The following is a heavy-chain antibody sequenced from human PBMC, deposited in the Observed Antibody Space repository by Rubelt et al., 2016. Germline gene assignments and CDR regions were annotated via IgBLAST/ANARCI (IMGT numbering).Heavy chain of an antibody. Sequence: IYPGDSDTRYSPSFQGQVTISADKSISTAYLQWSSLKASDTAMYYCARAMVRGALDYWGQGTLVTVSS. D-gene: IGHD3-10*01. V-gene: IGHV5-51*01. CDR3: ARAMVRGALDY. CDR2: IYPGDSDT. J-gene: IGHJ4*02.